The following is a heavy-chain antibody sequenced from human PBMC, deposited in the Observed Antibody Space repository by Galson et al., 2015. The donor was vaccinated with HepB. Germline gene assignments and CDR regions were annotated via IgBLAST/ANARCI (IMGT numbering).Heavy chain of an antibody. D-gene: IGHD6-19*01. CDR1: GYSFTSYW. CDR2: IDPSDSYT. CDR3: ARHHAVAGLYYYYGMDV. V-gene: IGHV5-10-1*01. Sequence: QSGAEVKKPGESLRISCKGSGYSFTSYWISWVRQMPGKGLEWMGRIDPSDSYTNYSPSFQGHVTISADKSISTAYLQWSSLKASDTAMYYCARHHAVAGLYYYYGMDVWGQGTTVTVSS. J-gene: IGHJ6*02.